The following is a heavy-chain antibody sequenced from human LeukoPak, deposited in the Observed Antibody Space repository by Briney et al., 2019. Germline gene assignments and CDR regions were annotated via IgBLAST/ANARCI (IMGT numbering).Heavy chain of an antibody. D-gene: IGHD2-2*02. Sequence: GGSLRLSCAASGFTFSSYSMNWVRQAPGKGLEWVSSISSSSYIYYADSVKGRFTISRDNAKNSLYLQMNSLRAEDTAVYYCARAGCSSTSCYSAYYYYMDVWGKGTTVTVSS. J-gene: IGHJ6*03. CDR2: ISSSSYI. CDR3: ARAGCSSTSCYSAYYYYMDV. CDR1: GFTFSSYS. V-gene: IGHV3-21*01.